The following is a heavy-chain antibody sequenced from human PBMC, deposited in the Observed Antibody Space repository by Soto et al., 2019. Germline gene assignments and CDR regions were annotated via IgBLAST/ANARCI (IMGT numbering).Heavy chain of an antibody. J-gene: IGHJ3*02. CDR1: GFTFSGSA. Sequence: EVQLVESGGGLVQPGGSLKLSCAASGFTFSGSAMHWVRQASGKGLEWVGRIRSKANSYATAYAASVKGRFTISRDDSKNTAYLQMNSLKTEDTAVYYCTRHPSRPFFGEDAFDIWGQGTMVTVSS. D-gene: IGHD3-16*01. V-gene: IGHV3-73*02. CDR2: IRSKANSYAT. CDR3: TRHPSRPFFGEDAFDI.